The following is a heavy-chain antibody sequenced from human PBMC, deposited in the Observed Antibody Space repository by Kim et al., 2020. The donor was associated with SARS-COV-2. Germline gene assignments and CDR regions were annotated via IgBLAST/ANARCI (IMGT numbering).Heavy chain of an antibody. D-gene: IGHD5-12*01. J-gene: IGHJ4*02. V-gene: IGHV3-66*01. Sequence: DYAQSVKGRFTVATDNSKNMLNLQMNSLRVEDTAVYYCARGVDGYGHFDYWGQGTLVTVS. CDR3: ARGVDGYGHFDY.